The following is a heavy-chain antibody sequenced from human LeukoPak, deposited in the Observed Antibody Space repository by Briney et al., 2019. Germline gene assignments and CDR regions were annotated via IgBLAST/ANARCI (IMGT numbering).Heavy chain of an antibody. D-gene: IGHD2/OR15-2a*01. CDR2: IYYRGNT. CDR3: ARQGDYFRAFDT. V-gene: IGHV4-59*08. CDR1: GGPISSYY. Sequence: SETLSLTCTVSGGPISSYYWSWIRQPPGKGLEWIGNIYYRGNTNYNPSLKSRVTILVDTSKNQFSLKLSSVTAADTAVYYCARQGDYFRAFDTWGQGTMVTVSS. J-gene: IGHJ3*02.